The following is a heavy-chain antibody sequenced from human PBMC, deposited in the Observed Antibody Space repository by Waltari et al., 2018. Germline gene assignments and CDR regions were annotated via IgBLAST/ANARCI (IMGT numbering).Heavy chain of an antibody. CDR2: ISLNGENV. V-gene: IGHV3-9*01. CDR1: GFTFVDHA. CDR3: ARKIRTYYVVAFDL. D-gene: IGHD1-26*01. J-gene: IGHJ3*01. Sequence: EEQLVESGGGLVQPGRSLRLSCAASGFTFVDHAMHWARRAPGKGLEWVSSISLNGENVAYADSVKGRYTISRDNAKKSLFLQMNSVRPEDTALYYCARKIRTYYVVAFDLWGQGTMVLVSS.